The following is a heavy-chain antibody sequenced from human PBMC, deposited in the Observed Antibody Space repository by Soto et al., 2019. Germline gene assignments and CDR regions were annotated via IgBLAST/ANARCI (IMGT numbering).Heavy chain of an antibody. D-gene: IGHD2-2*01. J-gene: IGHJ4*02. V-gene: IGHV1-18*01. CDR1: GYTFTSYG. CDR3: AREGYCISTSCYASALDY. Sequence: QVQLVQSGAEVKKPGASVKVSCKASGYTFTSYGISWVRQAPGQGLEWMGWISAYNGNTDYPQKLQGRVTMTTDTSTSTAHMELRSLRSDDTAVYYCAREGYCISTSCYASALDYWGQGTLVTVSS. CDR2: ISAYNGNT.